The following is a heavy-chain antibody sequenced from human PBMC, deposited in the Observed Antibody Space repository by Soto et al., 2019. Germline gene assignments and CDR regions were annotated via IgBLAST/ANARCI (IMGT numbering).Heavy chain of an antibody. CDR1: GGSFIGCY. V-gene: IGHV4-34*01. CDR3: AREVLVGIAVAGLYYFDY. CDR2: INHSGST. J-gene: IGHJ4*02. D-gene: IGHD6-19*01. Sequence: PSETLSLTCAFYGGSFIGCYWSWIRQPPGKGLEWIGEINHSGSTNYNPSLKSRVTISVDTSKNQFSLKLSSVTAADTAVYYCAREVLVGIAVAGLYYFDYWGQGTLVTVSS.